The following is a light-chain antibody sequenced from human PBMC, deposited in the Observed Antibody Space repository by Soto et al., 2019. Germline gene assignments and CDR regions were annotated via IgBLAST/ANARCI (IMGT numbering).Light chain of an antibody. CDR3: QQYSDWAWT. J-gene: IGKJ1*01. CDR2: RAS. CDR1: QSLSTD. Sequence: EIVMTQSPATLSVSPGQSATLSCRASQSLSTDLAWYQQRPGQTPRLLIYRASTRATGIPARFSGSGSGTEFTLTVTSLQSEEFAVYYCQQYSDWAWTFGQGTRVEVK. V-gene: IGKV3-15*01.